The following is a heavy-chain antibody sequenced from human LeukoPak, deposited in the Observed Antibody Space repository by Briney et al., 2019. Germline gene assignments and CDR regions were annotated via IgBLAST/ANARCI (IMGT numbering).Heavy chain of an antibody. V-gene: IGHV3-15*01. J-gene: IGHJ4*02. CDR2: VKTKTDGGTT. CDR1: AFTFNNAW. CDR3: TSDPRIGRYFDY. D-gene: IGHD1-26*01. Sequence: SGGSLRLSCAGSAFTFNNAWMNWVRQVPGKGLEWVGRVKTKTDGGTTDYAAPVQGRFTISRDDSEDTLYLQMNSLKTEDTAVYYCTSDPRIGRYFDYWGQGILVTVSS.